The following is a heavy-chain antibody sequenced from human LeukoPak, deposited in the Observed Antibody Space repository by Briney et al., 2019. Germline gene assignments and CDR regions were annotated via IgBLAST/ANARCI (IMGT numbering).Heavy chain of an antibody. V-gene: IGHV3-23*01. D-gene: IGHD4-17*01. CDR3: ARARGLGYGDDVRWFDP. Sequence: GGSLRLSCAASGFTFSSYGMSWVRQAPGKGLEWVSAISGSGGSTYYADSVKGRFTISRDNSKNTLYLQMNSLRAEDTAVYYCARARGLGYGDDVRWFDPWGQGTLVTVSS. CDR2: ISGSGGST. CDR1: GFTFSSYG. J-gene: IGHJ5*02.